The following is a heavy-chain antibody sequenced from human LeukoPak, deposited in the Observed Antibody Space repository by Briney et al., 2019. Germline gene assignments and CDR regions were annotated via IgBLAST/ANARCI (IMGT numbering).Heavy chain of an antibody. V-gene: IGHV3-30*02. J-gene: IGHJ4*02. CDR1: GFTFSKFD. Sequence: GGSLRLSCAASGFTFSKFDMHWVRQAPGKGLEWVAFIQYDGSNKYYAHSVKGLFTISRDNSKNTLYLQMNSLRAEDTAIYYCAKTLYCIGTTCSGYFDYWGQGTLVTVSS. CDR3: AKTLYCIGTTCSGYFDY. D-gene: IGHD2-2*01. CDR2: IQYDGSNK.